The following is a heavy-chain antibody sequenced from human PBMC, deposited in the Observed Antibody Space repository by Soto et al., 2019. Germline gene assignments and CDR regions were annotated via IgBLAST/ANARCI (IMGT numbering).Heavy chain of an antibody. Sequence: EVKLEQSGGDLVQPGGSLRLSCEASGFLFSSYWMSWVRQAPGKGLEWVVNINKDGTERYYLDSVRGRFTISRDNAKNSLYLQINSLTVEDAALYYCARDKGPGPASVFDSWGQGTMVTVSS. CDR1: GFLFSSYW. CDR3: ARDKGPGPASVFDS. CDR2: INKDGTER. V-gene: IGHV3-7*01. J-gene: IGHJ4*02. D-gene: IGHD2-2*01.